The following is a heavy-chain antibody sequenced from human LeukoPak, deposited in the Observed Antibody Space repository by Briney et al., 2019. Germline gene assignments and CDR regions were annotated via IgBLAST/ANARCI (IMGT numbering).Heavy chain of an antibody. J-gene: IGHJ1*01. V-gene: IGHV3-30*18. D-gene: IGHD1-1*01. CDR2: ISYDGSNK. CDR3: AKEGYPQRNAEHFQH. Sequence: PGGSLRLSCAASGFTFSSNGMHWVRQAPGKGLEWVAAISYDGSNKYYADYVKGRFTISRDNSKNTLYLQMNSLRAEDTAVYYCAKEGYPQRNAEHFQHWGQGTLVTVSS. CDR1: GFTFSSNG.